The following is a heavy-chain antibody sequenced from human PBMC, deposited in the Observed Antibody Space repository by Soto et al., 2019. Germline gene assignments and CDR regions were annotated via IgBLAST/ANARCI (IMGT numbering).Heavy chain of an antibody. D-gene: IGHD4-4*01. CDR1: GFTFSSYA. V-gene: IGHV3-23*01. CDR3: AKPEQRGLLHDAFDI. J-gene: IGHJ3*02. CDR2: ISGSGGST. Sequence: GVSLRLSCAASGFTFSSYAMSWVRQAPGKGLEWVSAISGSGGSTYYAVSVKGRFTISRENSKKTLYLQMNSLRAQDTAVYYCAKPEQRGLLHDAFDIWAQGTRVTVSS.